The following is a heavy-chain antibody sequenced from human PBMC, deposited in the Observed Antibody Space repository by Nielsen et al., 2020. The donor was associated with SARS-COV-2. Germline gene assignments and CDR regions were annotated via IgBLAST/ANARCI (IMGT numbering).Heavy chain of an antibody. D-gene: IGHD5-18*01. V-gene: IGHV1-2*06. CDR2: INPNSGGT. J-gene: IGHJ5*02. CDR1: GYTLTGHY. Sequence: ASVKVSCKASGYTLTGHYIHWVRQAPGQGLEWMGRINPNSGGTNYAQRFKGRVILTTVTSISTAYMDLSRLIYDETAVYYCARDEYNYGYNWFDPWGQGTLVTVSS. CDR3: ARDEYNYGYNWFDP.